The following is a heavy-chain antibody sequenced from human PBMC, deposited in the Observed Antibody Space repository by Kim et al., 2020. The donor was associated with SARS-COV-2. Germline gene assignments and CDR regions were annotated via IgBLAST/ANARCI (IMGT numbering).Heavy chain of an antibody. CDR2: IYTSGST. J-gene: IGHJ6*03. CDR3: ARGPRAEQLVYYYYMDV. V-gene: IGHV4-4*07. Sequence: SETLSLTCTVSGGSISSYYWSWIRQPAGKGLEWIGRIYTSGSTNYNPSLKSRVTMSVDTSKNQFSLKLSSVTAADTAVYYCARGPRAEQLVYYYYMDVWGKGTTVTVSS. CDR1: GGSISSYY. D-gene: IGHD6-13*01.